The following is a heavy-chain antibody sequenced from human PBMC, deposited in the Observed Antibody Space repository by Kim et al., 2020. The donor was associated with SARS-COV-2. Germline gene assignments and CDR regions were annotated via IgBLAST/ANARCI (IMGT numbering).Heavy chain of an antibody. CDR1: GGSISSYY. CDR2: IYYSGST. V-gene: IGHV4-59*13. Sequence: SETLSLTCTVSGGSISSYYWSWIRQPPGKGLEWIGYIYYSGSTNYNPSLKSRVTISVDTSKNQFSLKLSSVTAADTAVYYCARTDYGDYVYAFDIWGQGT. J-gene: IGHJ3*02. CDR3: ARTDYGDYVYAFDI. D-gene: IGHD4-17*01.